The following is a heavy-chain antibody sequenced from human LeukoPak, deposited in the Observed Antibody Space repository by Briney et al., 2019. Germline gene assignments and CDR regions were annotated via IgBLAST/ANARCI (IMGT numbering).Heavy chain of an antibody. CDR2: INTDGSST. Sequence: PGGSLRLSCAASGFTFSSYWMHWVRQAPGKGLVWVSRINTDGSSTSYADSVKGRFTISRDNAKNTLYLQMNSLRAEDTAVYYCAREGSSTWYRGIAAEYFQYWGQGTLVTVSS. J-gene: IGHJ1*01. D-gene: IGHD6-13*01. CDR3: AREGSSTWYRGIAAEYFQY. CDR1: GFTFSSYW. V-gene: IGHV3-74*01.